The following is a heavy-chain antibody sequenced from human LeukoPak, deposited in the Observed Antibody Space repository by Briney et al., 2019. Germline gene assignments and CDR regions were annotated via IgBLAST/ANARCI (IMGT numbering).Heavy chain of an antibody. CDR2: INHSGRT. D-gene: IGHD2-21*01. Sequence: SSETLSLTCAVYGXSFSGYYWSWIRQPPGKGLEWIGEINHSGRTNYNPSLKSRVTISVDTSKNQFSLKLSSVTAADTAVYYCAATPGLRGLWEFIGDGAFDIWGQGTMVTVSS. CDR3: AATPGLRGLWEFIGDGAFDI. CDR1: GXSFSGYY. J-gene: IGHJ3*02. V-gene: IGHV4-34*01.